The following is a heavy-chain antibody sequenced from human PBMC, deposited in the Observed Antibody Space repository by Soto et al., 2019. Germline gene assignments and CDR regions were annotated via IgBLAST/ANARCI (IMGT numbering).Heavy chain of an antibody. CDR1: GFSFDDYA. V-gene: IGHV3-9*01. Sequence: ESGGGLVQPGRSLRLSCAASGFSFDDYAMHWVRQAPGKGLEWVSGISWNSGSIGYADSVKGRFGISRDNAKNSLFLQMNSLRAEDTALYYCAKGAYGDPFVWGQGILVTVSS. D-gene: IGHD4-17*01. CDR3: AKGAYGDPFV. CDR2: ISWNSGSI. J-gene: IGHJ4*02.